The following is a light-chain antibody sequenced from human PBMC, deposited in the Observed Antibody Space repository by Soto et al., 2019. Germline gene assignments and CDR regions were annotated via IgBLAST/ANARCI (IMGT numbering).Light chain of an antibody. V-gene: IGKV1-5*03. Sequence: DIPMTQSPSTLSASVGDRVTITCRASQSVSSWLAWYQQKPGKAPNLLIYTASSLESGVPSRFSGSGSGTEFTLTISSLQPDDFATYYCQQYNSAWTFGQGNTVEI. CDR3: QQYNSAWT. J-gene: IGKJ1*01. CDR2: TAS. CDR1: QSVSSW.